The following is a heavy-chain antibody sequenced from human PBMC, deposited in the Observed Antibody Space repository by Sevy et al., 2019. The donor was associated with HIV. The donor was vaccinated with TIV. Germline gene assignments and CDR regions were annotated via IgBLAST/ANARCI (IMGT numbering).Heavy chain of an antibody. CDR2: IYSGGST. J-gene: IGHJ6*02. V-gene: IGHV3-53*01. CDR3: ARDRGIAERLYDYYYGMDV. CDR1: GFTVSSNY. D-gene: IGHD6-13*01. Sequence: GGFLRLSCAASGFTVSSNYMSWVRQAPGKGLEWVSVIYSGGSTYYADSVKGRFTISRDNSKNTLYLQMNSLRAEDTAVYHCARDRGIAERLYDYYYGMDVWGQGTLVTVSS.